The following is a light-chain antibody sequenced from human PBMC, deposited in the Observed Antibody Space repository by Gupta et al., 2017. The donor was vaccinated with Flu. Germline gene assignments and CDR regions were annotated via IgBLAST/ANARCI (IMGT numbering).Light chain of an antibody. J-gene: IGKJ1*01. CDR3: QQYNSDSWT. V-gene: IGKV1-5*03. Sequence: IQMTQSPSPLSASVGDRVIITCRASQSISSWLSWYQQKPGKAPKLLIYKASSLESGVPSRFSGSGSGTEFTLTISSLQPDDFATYYCQQYNSDSWTFGQGTKVEIK. CDR1: QSISSW. CDR2: KAS.